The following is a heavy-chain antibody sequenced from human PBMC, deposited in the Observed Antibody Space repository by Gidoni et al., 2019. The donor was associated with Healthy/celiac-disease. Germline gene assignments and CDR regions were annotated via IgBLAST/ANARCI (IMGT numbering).Heavy chain of an antibody. CDR2: IIPIFGTA. CDR3: ARGWSSGWYGYYGMDV. Sequence: MGKIIPIFGTANYAQKFQGRVTITADESTSTAYMELSSLRSEDTAVYYCARGWSSGWYGYYGMDVWGQGTTVTVSS. V-gene: IGHV1-69*15. D-gene: IGHD6-19*01. J-gene: IGHJ6*02.